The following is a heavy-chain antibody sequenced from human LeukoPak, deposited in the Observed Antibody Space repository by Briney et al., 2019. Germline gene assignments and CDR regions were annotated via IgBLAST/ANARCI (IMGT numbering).Heavy chain of an antibody. CDR3: AGEGGDYDILTGYYNWFDP. Sequence: GASVKVSCKASGYTFTGYYMHWVRQAPGQGLEWMGRINPNSGGTNYAQKFQGRVTMTRDTSISTAYMELSRLRSDDTAVYYCAGEGGDYDILTGYYNWFDPWGQGTLVTVSS. J-gene: IGHJ5*02. V-gene: IGHV1-2*06. CDR2: INPNSGGT. CDR1: GYTFTGYY. D-gene: IGHD3-9*01.